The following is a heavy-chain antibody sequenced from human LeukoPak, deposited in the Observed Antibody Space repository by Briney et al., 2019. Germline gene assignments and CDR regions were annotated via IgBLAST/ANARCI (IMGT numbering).Heavy chain of an antibody. CDR1: GLTFDDYA. J-gene: IGHJ2*01. D-gene: IGHD2-21*02. CDR3: AKDYCGGDCYSGWYFDL. CDR2: ISYNSDTI. Sequence: QPGRSLRLSCAASGLTFDDYAMHWVRQAPGKGLEWVSGISYNSDTIAYADSVKGRFTISRDNAKNSLYLQMNSLRAEDTALYYCAKDYCGGDCYSGWYFDLWGRGTLVTVSS. V-gene: IGHV3-9*01.